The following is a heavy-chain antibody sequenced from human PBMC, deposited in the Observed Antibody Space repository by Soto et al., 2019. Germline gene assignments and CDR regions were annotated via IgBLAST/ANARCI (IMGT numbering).Heavy chain of an antibody. CDR3: ARGRTIFGVVNFDY. V-gene: IGHV1-69*01. J-gene: IGHJ4*02. Sequence: QVQLVQSGPEVKKPGSSVKVSCKASGGTFSNSPIAWVRLAPGQGLEWMGGVIPIFSVMKYAEKFQGRVTFTADDSTSTVYMELSSLTSEDTAVYYCARGRTIFGVVNFDYWGQGTPVTASS. CDR2: VIPIFSVM. CDR1: GGTFSNSP. D-gene: IGHD3-3*01.